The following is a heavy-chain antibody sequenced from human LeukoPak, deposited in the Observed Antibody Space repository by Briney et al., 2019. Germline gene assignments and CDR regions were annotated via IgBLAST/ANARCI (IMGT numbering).Heavy chain of an antibody. CDR2: INPNSGGT. D-gene: IGHD2-8*01. J-gene: IGHJ3*02. Sequence: ASVTVSCTASGFTFTAYYLYWVRQAPGQGLEWMGWINPNSGGTSYAQQFQGRVTMTRDTSVSTAYMELSRLRSDDTAVYYCARGANWAFDIWGQGTMVTVSS. V-gene: IGHV1-2*02. CDR1: GFTFTAYY. CDR3: ARGANWAFDI.